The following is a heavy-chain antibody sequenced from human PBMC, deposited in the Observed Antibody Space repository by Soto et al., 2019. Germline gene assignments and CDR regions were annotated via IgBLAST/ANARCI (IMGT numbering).Heavy chain of an antibody. J-gene: IGHJ4*02. CDR3: ARVGYSSSWYPFDY. CDR1: GFTFSSYS. CDR2: ISSSSSTI. Sequence: EVQLVESGGGLVQPGGSLGLSCAASGFTFSSYSMNWVRQAPGKGLEWVSYISSSSSTIYYADSVKGRFTISRDNAKNSLYLQMNSLRAEDTAVYYCARVGYSSSWYPFDYWGQGTLVTVSS. D-gene: IGHD6-13*01. V-gene: IGHV3-48*01.